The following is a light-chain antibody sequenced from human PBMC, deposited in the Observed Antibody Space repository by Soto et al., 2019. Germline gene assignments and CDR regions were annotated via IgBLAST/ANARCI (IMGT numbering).Light chain of an antibody. Sequence: QSALTQPASVSGSPGQSITISCTGTSSDVGSYNLVSWYQQHPGKAPKLRIYEGSKRHSGVSNRFSGSKSGNTASLTISGLQAEDEADYYCCSYAGSSTFVVFGGGTKVAVL. CDR3: CSYAGSSTFVV. CDR1: SSDVGSYNL. J-gene: IGLJ2*01. V-gene: IGLV2-23*01. CDR2: EGS.